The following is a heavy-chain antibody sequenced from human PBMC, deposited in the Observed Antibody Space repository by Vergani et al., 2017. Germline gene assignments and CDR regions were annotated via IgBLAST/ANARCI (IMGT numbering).Heavy chain of an antibody. J-gene: IGHJ5*02. CDR3: ARHISGVVVTAIHEGWFDP. CDR2: IWYDGSNK. Sequence: QVQLVESGGGVVQPGRSLRLSCAASGFTFSSYGMHWVRQAPGKGLEWVAVIWYDGSNKYYADSVKGRFTISRDNSKNTLYLQMNSLRAEDTAVYYCARHISGVVVTAIHEGWFDPWGQGTLVTVSS. CDR1: GFTFSSYG. D-gene: IGHD2-21*02. V-gene: IGHV3-33*01.